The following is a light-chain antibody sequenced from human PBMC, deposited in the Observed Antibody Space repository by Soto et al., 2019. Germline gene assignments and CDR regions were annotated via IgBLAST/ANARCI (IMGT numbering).Light chain of an antibody. Sequence: QSVLTQPASVSGSPGQSITISCTGTSSDVGSYNLVSWYQQYPGKAPKLMIYEVNKRPSVVSNRFSGSKSGNTASLTISGLQAEDEADYYCCSYAGSSTFVFGTGTKLTVL. CDR3: CSYAGSSTFV. CDR2: EVN. CDR1: SSDVGSYNL. J-gene: IGLJ1*01. V-gene: IGLV2-23*02.